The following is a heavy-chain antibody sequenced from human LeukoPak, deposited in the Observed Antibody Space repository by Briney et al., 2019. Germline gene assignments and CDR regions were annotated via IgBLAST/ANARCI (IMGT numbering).Heavy chain of an antibody. D-gene: IGHD5-18*01. J-gene: IGHJ5*01. CDR3: ARSTYSYDYPDS. V-gene: IGHV3-30*04. Sequence: GGSLRLSCAASRFTFSNFAMHWVRQAPGKGPEWVAVISYDGGSTYYADSVRGRFTISRDNSKNTLFLQMDSLRTEDTAVYYCARSTYSYDYPDSWGQGTLVTVSS. CDR1: RFTFSNFA. CDR2: ISYDGGST.